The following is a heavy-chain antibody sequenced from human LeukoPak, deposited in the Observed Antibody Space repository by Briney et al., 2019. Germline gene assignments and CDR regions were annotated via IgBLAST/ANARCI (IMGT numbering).Heavy chain of an antibody. CDR3: VRRGDGYPYYFDY. D-gene: IGHD5-24*01. J-gene: IGHJ4*02. Sequence: SETLSLTCTVSGGSISSYYWSWIRQPAGKGLEWIGRMHSSGSTNYNPSLKSRLTISVDTSKNQFSPKLSSVTAADTAVYYCVRRGDGYPYYFDYWGQGTLVTVSS. V-gene: IGHV4-4*07. CDR1: GGSISSYY. CDR2: MHSSGST.